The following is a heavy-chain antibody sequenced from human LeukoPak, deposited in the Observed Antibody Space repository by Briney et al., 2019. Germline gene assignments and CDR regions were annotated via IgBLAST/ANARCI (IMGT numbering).Heavy chain of an antibody. CDR1: GFAFSGSA. D-gene: IGHD1-1*01. CDR3: TSGLSVRRSNNTPVDY. V-gene: IGHV3-73*01. J-gene: IGHJ4*02. Sequence: GGSLRLSCTASGFAFSGSAMHWVRQASGKGLEWVGRIRSKANSYATVYAASVKGRFTISRDDSKNTAYLQMNSLKTEDTAVYYCTSGLSVRRSNNTPVDYWGQGTLVTVSS. CDR2: IRSKANSYAT.